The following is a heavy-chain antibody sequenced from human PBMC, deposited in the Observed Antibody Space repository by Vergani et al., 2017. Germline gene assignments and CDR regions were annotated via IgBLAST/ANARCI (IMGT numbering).Heavy chain of an antibody. V-gene: IGHV1-46*01. J-gene: IGHJ3*02. CDR2: INPSGGST. D-gene: IGHD3-22*01. CDR3: ARIPSYYDSSGYRRTDAFDI. Sequence: QVQLVQSGAEVKKPGASVKVSCKASGYTFTSYYMHWVRQAPGQGLEWMGIINPSGGSTSYAQKFQGRVTMTRDTSTSTVYMELSSLRSEDTAVYYCARIPSYYDSSGYRRTDAFDIWGQGTMVTVSS. CDR1: GYTFTSYY.